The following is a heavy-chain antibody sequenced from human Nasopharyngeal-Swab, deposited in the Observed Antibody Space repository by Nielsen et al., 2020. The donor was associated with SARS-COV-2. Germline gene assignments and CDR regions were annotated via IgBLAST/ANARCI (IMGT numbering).Heavy chain of an antibody. Sequence: SETLSLTCDVSGDSIISFNWWSWVRQPPGKGLEWIGEIYHGGNTNYNPSLWSRVTISMDKSKNQFSLTLSSVTAADTAVYYCARNLYTTTWKTLFDFWGQGTLVTVSS. CDR1: GDSIISFNW. CDR3: ARNLYTTTWKTLFDF. CDR2: IYHGGNT. J-gene: IGHJ4*02. V-gene: IGHV4/OR15-8*02. D-gene: IGHD1-26*01.